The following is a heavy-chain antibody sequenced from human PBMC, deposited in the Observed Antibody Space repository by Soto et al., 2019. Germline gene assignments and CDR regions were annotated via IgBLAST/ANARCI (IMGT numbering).Heavy chain of an antibody. CDR1: GGSVSSGSYY. V-gene: IGHV4-61*01. CDR2: IYYSGIT. D-gene: IGHD1-26*01. J-gene: IGHJ4*02. CDR3: ARDYASRIGGSGNGFDY. Sequence: QVQLQESGPGLVKPSETLSLTCTVSGGSVSSGSYYWSWIRQPPGKGLEWIGYIYYSGITDYNPSLKSRVTISVDTSKNQFSLKLSSVNAADTAVYYCARDYASRIGGSGNGFDYWGQGTLVTVSS.